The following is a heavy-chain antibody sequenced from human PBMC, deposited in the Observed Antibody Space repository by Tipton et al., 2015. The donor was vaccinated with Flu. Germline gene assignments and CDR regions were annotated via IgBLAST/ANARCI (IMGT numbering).Heavy chain of an antibody. Sequence: TLSLTCTVSGGSVSSGRYYWSWLRQPAGKGLEWIGRIYPSGNTNYNPSLRSRVIMSVDTSRNPFSLSLTSVTGADAAIYYCARSGSDHHCYFDLWGRGTLVSVSS. CDR2: IYPSGNT. D-gene: IGHD1-26*01. J-gene: IGHJ2*01. CDR3: ARSGSDHHCYFDL. V-gene: IGHV4-61*02. CDR1: GGSVSSGRYY.